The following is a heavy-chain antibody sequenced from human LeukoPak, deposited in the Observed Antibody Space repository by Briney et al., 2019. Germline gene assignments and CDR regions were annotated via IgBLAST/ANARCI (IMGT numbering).Heavy chain of an antibody. V-gene: IGHV4-38-2*02. CDR2: IYHSGST. D-gene: IGHD6-13*01. CDR1: GYSISSGYY. J-gene: IGHJ4*02. Sequence: SETLSLTCTVSGYSISSGYYWGWIRQPPGKGLEWIGSIYHSGSTYYNPSLKSRVTISVDTSKNQFSLKLSSVTAADTAVYYCASSSSWYYYWGQGTLVTVSS. CDR3: ASSSSWYYY.